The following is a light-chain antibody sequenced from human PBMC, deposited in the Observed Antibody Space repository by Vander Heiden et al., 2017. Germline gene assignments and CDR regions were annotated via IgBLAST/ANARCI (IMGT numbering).Light chain of an antibody. CDR2: GAS. Sequence: EIELTQSPGTLSLSPRDRATLSCRASHSLSSSYLAWYQQKPGQAPRLLIYGASSRATGIPDRFNGSGSATDFTLTISRLEPEDVAVYYCQQYDSTPRTFGQGTKVENK. V-gene: IGKV3-20*01. J-gene: IGKJ1*01. CDR1: HSLSSSY. CDR3: QQYDSTPRT.